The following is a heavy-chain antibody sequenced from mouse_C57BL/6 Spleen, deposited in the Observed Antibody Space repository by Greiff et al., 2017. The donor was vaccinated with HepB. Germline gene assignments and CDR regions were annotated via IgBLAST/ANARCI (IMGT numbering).Heavy chain of an antibody. J-gene: IGHJ4*01. CDR3: AREGGYAMDY. Sequence: EVKLMESGPGLVKPSQSLSLTCSVTGYSITSGYYWNWIRQFPGNNLEWMGYISYDGSNNYNPSLKNRISITRDTSKNQFFLKLNSVTTEDTATYYCAREGGYAMDYWGQGTSVTVSS. CDR1: GYSITSGYY. V-gene: IGHV3-6*01. CDR2: ISYDGSN.